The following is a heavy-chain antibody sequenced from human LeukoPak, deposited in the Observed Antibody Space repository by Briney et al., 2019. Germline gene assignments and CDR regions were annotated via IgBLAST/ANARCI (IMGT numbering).Heavy chain of an antibody. D-gene: IGHD1-26*01. CDR1: GFAFSSYA. V-gene: IGHV3-64*01. Sequence: GGSLRLSCAASGFAFSSYAMHWVRQAPGKGLEYVSAITSNGDKTYYGNSVKGRFTISRDNSKNTLYLQMGSLSIEDVAVYYCARGGATTLFDYWGQGTLVTVSS. CDR3: ARGGATTLFDY. CDR2: ITSNGDKT. J-gene: IGHJ4*02.